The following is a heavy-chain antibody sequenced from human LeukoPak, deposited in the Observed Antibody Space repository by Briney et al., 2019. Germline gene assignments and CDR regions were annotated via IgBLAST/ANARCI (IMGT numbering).Heavy chain of an antibody. D-gene: IGHD3-22*01. V-gene: IGHV1-18*01. CDR2: ISAYNGNT. Sequence: ASVKVSCKASGYTFTSYGISWVRQAPGQGLEWMGWISAYNGNTNYAQKLQGRVTMTTDTSTSTAYMELRSLRSDDTAVYYCARGVKGYYYDSSGYYLDYVDYWGQGTLVTVSS. J-gene: IGHJ4*02. CDR3: ARGVKGYYYDSSGYYLDYVDY. CDR1: GYTFTSYG.